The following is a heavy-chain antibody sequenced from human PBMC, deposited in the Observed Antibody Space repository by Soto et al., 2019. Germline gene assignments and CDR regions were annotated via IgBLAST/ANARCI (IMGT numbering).Heavy chain of an antibody. D-gene: IGHD3-22*01. V-gene: IGHV3-11*06. CDR3: ARVHRHYDSSGYVDY. Sequence: GGSLRLSCAASGFTFSDYYMSWIRQAPGKGLEWVSYIGSSSSYTNYADSVKGRFTISRDNAKNSLYLQMNSLRAEDTAVYYCARVHRHYDSSGYVDYWGQGTLVTVSS. CDR2: IGSSSSYT. J-gene: IGHJ4*02. CDR1: GFTFSDYY.